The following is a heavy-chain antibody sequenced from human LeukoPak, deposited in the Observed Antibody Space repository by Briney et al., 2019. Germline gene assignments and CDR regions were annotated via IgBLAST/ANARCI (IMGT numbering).Heavy chain of an antibody. V-gene: IGHV3-33*01. CDR3: AFVGHGDNPRVY. D-gene: IGHD4-23*01. CDR2: IWYDGSNK. Sequence: PGGSLRLSCAASGFTFSSYGMHWVRQAPGKGLEWVAVIWYDGSNKYYADSVKGRFTISRDNSKNTLYLQMNSLRAEDTAAYYCAFVGHGDNPRVYWGQGTLVTVSS. J-gene: IGHJ4*02. CDR1: GFTFSSYG.